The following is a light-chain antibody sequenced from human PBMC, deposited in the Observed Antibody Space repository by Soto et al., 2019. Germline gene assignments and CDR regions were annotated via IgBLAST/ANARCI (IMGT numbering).Light chain of an antibody. CDR3: QQFDSSVT. J-gene: IGKJ1*01. CDR2: GAS. CDR1: QSVSSTF. V-gene: IGKV3-20*01. Sequence: EIVLTQSPGSLSLSPGERATLSCRASQSVSSTFFAWYQQRPGQAPRLLMYGASSRATGIPESFSGSGSGTDFTLTISRLEPEYFAVYYCQQFDSSVTFGQGTKVDIK.